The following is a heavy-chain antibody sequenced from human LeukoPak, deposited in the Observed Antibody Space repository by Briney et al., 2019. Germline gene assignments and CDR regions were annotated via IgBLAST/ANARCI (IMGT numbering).Heavy chain of an antibody. CDR3: ARDGGTYDFWSGGDY. CDR1: GFTFSSYS. D-gene: IGHD3-3*01. J-gene: IGHJ4*02. Sequence: PGGSLRLSCAASGFTFSSYSMNWVRQAPGKGLEWVSSISSSSSYIYYADSVKGRFTISRDNAKNSLYLQMNSLRAEDTAVYYCARDGGTYDFWSGGDYWGQGTLVTVSS. V-gene: IGHV3-21*01. CDR2: ISSSSSYI.